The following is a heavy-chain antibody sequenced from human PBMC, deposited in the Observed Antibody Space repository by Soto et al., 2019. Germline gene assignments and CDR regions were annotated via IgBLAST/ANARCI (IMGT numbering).Heavy chain of an antibody. V-gene: IGHV4-34*01. CDR1: AGSFTTYY. D-gene: IGHD3-10*01. J-gene: IGHJ3*02. Sequence: QVQLQQWGAGLLKPSETLSLTCAVYAGSFTTYYWSWIRQPPGKGLEWIGEINSSGSTNYNPSLKSRLTISVDTSKNQFPLRLTSVTAADTAVYYCARIRARFSRSAFDIWGQGTMVTVSS. CDR3: ARIRARFSRSAFDI. CDR2: INSSGST.